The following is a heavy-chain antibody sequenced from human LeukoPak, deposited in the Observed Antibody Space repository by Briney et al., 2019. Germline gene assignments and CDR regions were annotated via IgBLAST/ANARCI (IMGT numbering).Heavy chain of an antibody. D-gene: IGHD5-12*01. Sequence: GASVKVSCKASGYTFTSYGISWVRQAPGQGREWMGWISAYNGNTNYAQKLQGRVTMTTDTSTSTAYMELRSLRSEDTAVYYCAREARYSGYDFPDYGGQGTLVTVSS. J-gene: IGHJ4*02. CDR1: GYTFTSYG. V-gene: IGHV1-18*01. CDR3: AREARYSGYDFPDY. CDR2: ISAYNGNT.